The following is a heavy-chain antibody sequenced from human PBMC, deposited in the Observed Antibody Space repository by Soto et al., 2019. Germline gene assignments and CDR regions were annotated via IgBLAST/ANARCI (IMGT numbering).Heavy chain of an antibody. CDR3: AKAHICGWPDACDI. CDR1: GYSFISYW. D-gene: IGHD6-19*01. V-gene: IGHV5-51*01. J-gene: IGHJ3*02. Sequence: RGESLKISCKGYGYSFISYWIGWVRQMPGKGLEWMGIIYPRDSDTRYSPSFQGQVTVSADKSISTAYLQWSSLKASDTAMYYCAKAHICGWPDACDIWGKGTMGTVPS. CDR2: IYPRDSDT.